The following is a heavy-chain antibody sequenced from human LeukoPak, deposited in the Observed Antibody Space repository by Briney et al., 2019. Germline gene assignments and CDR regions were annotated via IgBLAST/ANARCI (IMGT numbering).Heavy chain of an antibody. CDR1: GYTFTSYA. CDR2: INTNTGNP. Sequence: GASVKVSCKGSGYTFTSYAMNWVRQAPGQGLEWMGWINTNTGNPTYAQGFTGRFVFSLDTSVSTAYLQISSLKAEDTAVYYCARGYSSSWYSGTEHWGQGTLVTVSS. CDR3: ARGYSSSWYSGTEH. D-gene: IGHD6-13*01. V-gene: IGHV7-4-1*02. J-gene: IGHJ1*01.